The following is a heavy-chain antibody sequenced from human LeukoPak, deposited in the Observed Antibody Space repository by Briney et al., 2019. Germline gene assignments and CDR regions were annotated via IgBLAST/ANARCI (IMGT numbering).Heavy chain of an antibody. D-gene: IGHD2/OR15-2a*01. J-gene: IGHJ4*02. Sequence: GVSLRLSCAASGFTFSNSAMNWVRQTPEKGLEWVSANSGSGDKTLYADSVKGRFTISRDNSKNMLYLQMNSLRAEDTAIYYCAKADCATIYCYVKDYWGQGTLVTVSS. CDR1: GFTFSNSA. CDR3: AKADCATIYCYVKDY. CDR2: NSGSGDKT. V-gene: IGHV3-23*01.